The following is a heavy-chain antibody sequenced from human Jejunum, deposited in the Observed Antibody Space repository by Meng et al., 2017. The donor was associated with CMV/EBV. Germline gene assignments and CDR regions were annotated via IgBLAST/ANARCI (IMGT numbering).Heavy chain of an antibody. CDR1: LSFSSYA. J-gene: IGHJ1*01. D-gene: IGHD3-22*01. CDR2: VSGSGDST. V-gene: IGHV3-23*01. Sequence: LSFSSYAMSWFRQAPGKGLEWISAVSGSGDSTFYADSVKGRFTISRDNSKSTMHLQMNGLRAEDTAVYYCAKDLVWTYDSTTPKEYWGQGTLVTVSS. CDR3: AKDLVWTYDSTTPKEY.